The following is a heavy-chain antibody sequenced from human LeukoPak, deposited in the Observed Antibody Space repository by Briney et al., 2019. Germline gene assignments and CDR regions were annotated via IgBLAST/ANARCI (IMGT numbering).Heavy chain of an antibody. CDR2: IYYSGST. CDR1: GGSISSYY. CDR3: ATDIVGSYGAFDY. D-gene: IGHD2-15*01. Sequence: SETLSLTCTVSGGSISSYYWSWIRQPPGKGLEWIGYIYYSGSTNYNPSLKSRVTISLEQSKNQFSLSLSSVTAADTAVYYGATDIVGSYGAFDYWGQGTLVTVSS. V-gene: IGHV4-59*01. J-gene: IGHJ4*02.